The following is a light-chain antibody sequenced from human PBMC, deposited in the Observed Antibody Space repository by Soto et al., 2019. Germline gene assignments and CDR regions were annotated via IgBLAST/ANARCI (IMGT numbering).Light chain of an antibody. CDR3: CSYAGSYVV. CDR2: EGS. V-gene: IGLV2-23*01. Sequence: QSALTQPASVSGSPGQSITISCTGTSSDVGSYNLVSWYQQHPGKAHILMIYEGSKRPSGVSNRFSGSKSGTTASLTSSGLQAEDEADYYCCSYAGSYVVFGGGTKVTVL. CDR1: SSDVGSYNL. J-gene: IGLJ2*01.